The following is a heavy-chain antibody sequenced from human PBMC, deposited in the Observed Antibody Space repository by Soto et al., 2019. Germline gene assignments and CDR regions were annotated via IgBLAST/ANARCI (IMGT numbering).Heavy chain of an antibody. CDR2: IIPILGIA. Sequence: QVQLVQAGAEVKMPGSSVKVSCKASGGTFSSYTISWVRQAPGQGLEWMGRIIPILGIANYAQKFQGRVTITADKSTSSAYMELSSLRAVDTAVYYCARSGITIGSGSYYFDYWGQGTLVTVSS. D-gene: IGHD3-10*01. CDR3: ARSGITIGSGSYYFDY. J-gene: IGHJ4*02. V-gene: IGHV1-69*02. CDR1: GGTFSSYT.